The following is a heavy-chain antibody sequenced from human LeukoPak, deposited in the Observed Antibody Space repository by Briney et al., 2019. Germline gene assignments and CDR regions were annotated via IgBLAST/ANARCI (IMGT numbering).Heavy chain of an antibody. CDR3: ARGRNLEWFDY. J-gene: IGHJ5*01. V-gene: IGHV4-4*07. D-gene: IGHD3-3*01. Sequence: SETLSLTCTVSGGSISSYYWSWIRQPAGKRLEWIGRIYVRGINTYNPSLKSRLTMSVDTSKNQFSLKLNSVTAADTAVYYCARGRNLEWFDYWGQGTLVTVSS. CDR1: GGSISSYY. CDR2: IYVRGIN.